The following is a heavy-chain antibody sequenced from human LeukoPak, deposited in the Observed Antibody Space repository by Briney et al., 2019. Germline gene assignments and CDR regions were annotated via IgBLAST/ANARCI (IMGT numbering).Heavy chain of an antibody. J-gene: IGHJ4*02. CDR3: TTDLGDYGDYVRC. V-gene: IGHV3-15*01. CDR1: GFIFSKAW. CDR2: IKSDGGAT. D-gene: IGHD4-17*01. Sequence: GGSLRLSCAASGFIFSKAWMSWVRQAPGKGLEWVGRIKSDGGATDYATPVQGRFTISRDDSKNTFFLQMNSLKAEDTAVYYCTTDLGDYGDYVRCWGQGTLVTVSS.